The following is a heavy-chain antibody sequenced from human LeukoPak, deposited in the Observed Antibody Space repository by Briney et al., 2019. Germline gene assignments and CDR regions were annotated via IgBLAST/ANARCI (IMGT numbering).Heavy chain of an antibody. CDR1: GGSLSSYY. V-gene: IGHV4-59*01. CDR3: ASSPRGTEYFHH. Sequence: SETLSLTCSVSGGSLSSYYWSWIRQPPGKGLEGIGHIYSSGSINYSPSLKSRATISVDTSKNQFSLKLRSVTAADTAMYYCASSPRGTEYFHHWGQGTLVTVSS. D-gene: IGHD3-10*01. J-gene: IGHJ1*01. CDR2: IYSSGSI.